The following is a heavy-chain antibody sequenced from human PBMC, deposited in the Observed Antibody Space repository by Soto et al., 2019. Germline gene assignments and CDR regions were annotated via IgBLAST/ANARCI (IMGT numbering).Heavy chain of an antibody. Sequence: ASVKFSCKTSGYTFSNYGINWVRQAPGQGLEWMGWISGYNGNTNYAQTVQGRVTMTTDTSTGTVYMELRSLKSDDTAIYYCSRFIMVGGWFDPNYYHGMDVWGQGTTVTVS. CDR1: GYTFSNYG. CDR3: SRFIMVGGWFDPNYYHGMDV. J-gene: IGHJ6*01. V-gene: IGHV1-18*01. D-gene: IGHD6-19*01. CDR2: ISGYNGNT.